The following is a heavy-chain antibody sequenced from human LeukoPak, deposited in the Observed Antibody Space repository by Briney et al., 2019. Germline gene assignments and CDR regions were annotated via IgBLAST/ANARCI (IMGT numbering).Heavy chain of an antibody. V-gene: IGHV1-3*01. CDR2: INAGNGNT. J-gene: IGHJ4*02. Sequence: ASVKVSCKASGYTFTSYAMHWVRQAPGQRLEWMGWINAGNGNTKYSQKFQGRVTVTRDTSASTAYMELSSLRSEDTAVYYCARDRYSSGWYNLDYWGQGTLVTVSS. CDR3: ARDRYSSGWYNLDY. D-gene: IGHD6-19*01. CDR1: GYTFTSYA.